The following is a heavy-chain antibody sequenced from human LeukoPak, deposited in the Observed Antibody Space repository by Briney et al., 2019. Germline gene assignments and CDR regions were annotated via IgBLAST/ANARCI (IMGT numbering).Heavy chain of an antibody. V-gene: IGHV4-59*06. CDR2: IYYSGST. Sequence: GSLRLSCAASGFTFSSYWMSWIRQPPGKGLEWIGYIYYSGSTYYNPSLKSRVTISVDTSKNQFSLKLSSVTAADTAVYYCARDRYYYDSSDYPTRRFDYWGQGTLVTVSS. CDR3: ARDRYYYDSSDYPTRRFDY. D-gene: IGHD3-22*01. CDR1: GFTFSSYW. J-gene: IGHJ4*02.